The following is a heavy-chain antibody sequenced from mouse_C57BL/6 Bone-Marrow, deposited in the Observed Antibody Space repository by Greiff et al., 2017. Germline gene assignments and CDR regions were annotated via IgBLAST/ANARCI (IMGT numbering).Heavy chain of an antibody. J-gene: IGHJ1*03. CDR3: ARASKFISAGVGSYLWFEV. D-gene: IGHD1-1*01. CDR1: GFTFSDYY. Sequence: EVKLVESEGGLVQPGSSMKLSCTASGFTFSDYYMPWVRQVPEQGLEWVANINYAGSSTYYLDSLKSRFTFSRDTAKNILYLQMSSLKSEDTATYYCARASKFISAGVGSYLWFEVWGTGTTVTGPS. V-gene: IGHV5-16*01. CDR2: INYAGSST.